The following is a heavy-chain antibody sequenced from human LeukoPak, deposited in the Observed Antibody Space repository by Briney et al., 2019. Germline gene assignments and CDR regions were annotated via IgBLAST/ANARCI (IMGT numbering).Heavy chain of an antibody. J-gene: IGHJ5*02. D-gene: IGHD7-27*01. CDR3: AREGSIWGSWFDP. Sequence: ASVKVSCKASGYTFTGCYMHWVRQAPGQGLEWMGRINPNSGGTNYAQKFQGRVTMTRDTSISTAYMELSRLRSDDTAVYYCAREGSIWGSWFDPWGQGTLVTVSS. V-gene: IGHV1-2*06. CDR2: INPNSGGT. CDR1: GYTFTGCY.